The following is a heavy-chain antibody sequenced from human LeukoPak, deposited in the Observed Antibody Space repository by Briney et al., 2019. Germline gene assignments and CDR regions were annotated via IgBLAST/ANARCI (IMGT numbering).Heavy chain of an antibody. J-gene: IGHJ4*02. Sequence: GGSLRLSCAASGFTFSSSWMSWVRQAPGKGPEWVANIKQDGSEKYYVDSVKGRFTISRDNAKNSLYLQMNSLRGEDTAVYYCAREERWGQGTLVTVSS. CDR1: GFTFSSSW. CDR3: AREER. V-gene: IGHV3-7*04. D-gene: IGHD1-26*01. CDR2: IKQDGSEK.